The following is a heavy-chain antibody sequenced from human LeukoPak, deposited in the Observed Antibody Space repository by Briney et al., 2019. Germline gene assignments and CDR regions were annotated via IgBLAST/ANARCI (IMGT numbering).Heavy chain of an antibody. CDR3: ARGGDDILTGYYYY. D-gene: IGHD3-9*01. CDR2: ISSSGSTI. J-gene: IGHJ4*02. CDR1: GFTFSSYE. Sequence: PGGSLRLSCAASGFTFSSYEMNWVRQAPGKGLEWVSYISSSGSTIYYADSVKGRFTFSRDNAKNSLYLQMNSLRAEDTAVYYCARGGDDILTGYYYYWGQGTLVTVSS. V-gene: IGHV3-48*03.